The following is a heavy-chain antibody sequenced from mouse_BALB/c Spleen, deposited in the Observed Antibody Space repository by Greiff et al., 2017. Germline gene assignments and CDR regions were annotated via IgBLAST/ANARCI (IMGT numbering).Heavy chain of an antibody. Sequence: QVQLQQSGAELVRPGASVTLSCKASGYTFTDYEMHWVKQTPVHGLEWIGAIDPETGGTAYNQKFKGKATLTADKSSSTAYMELRSLTSEDSAVYYCTAYYFDERGQGTTRTVSS. J-gene: IGHJ2*01. CDR3: TAYYFDE. CDR2: IDPETGGT. CDR1: GYTFTDYE. V-gene: IGHV1-15*01.